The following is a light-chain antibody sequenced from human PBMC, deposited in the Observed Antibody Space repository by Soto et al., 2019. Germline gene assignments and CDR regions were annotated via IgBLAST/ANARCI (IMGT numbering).Light chain of an antibody. CDR2: EVD. CDR1: SSDVVDYNF. CDR3: SSYTSTVLGGV. Sequence: QSALTQPASVSGSPGQSVTLSCTGTSSDVVDYNFVSWYQQYPGKAPKLIIYEVDNRPSGVSNRFSGSKSGNTASLTISGLQAEDEADYYCSSYTSTVLGGVFGGGTKLTVL. J-gene: IGLJ3*02. V-gene: IGLV2-14*01.